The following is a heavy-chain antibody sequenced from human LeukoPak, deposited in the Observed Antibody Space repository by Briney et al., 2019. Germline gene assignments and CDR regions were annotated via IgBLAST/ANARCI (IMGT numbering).Heavy chain of an antibody. D-gene: IGHD1-26*01. V-gene: IGHV3-23*01. CDR2: ISGGSGST. J-gene: IGHJ4*02. CDR1: GFTFSSYA. Sequence: GRSLRLSCAASGFTFSSYAMSWVRQAPGKGLAWVSTISGGSGSTYYADSVKGRFTISRDNSKNTLYLQMNSLRAEDTAVYYCARDRGGATYYFDYWGQGTLVTVSS. CDR3: ARDRGGATYYFDY.